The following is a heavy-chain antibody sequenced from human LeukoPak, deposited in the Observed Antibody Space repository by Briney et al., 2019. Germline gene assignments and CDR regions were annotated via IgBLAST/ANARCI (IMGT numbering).Heavy chain of an antibody. CDR2: INPNSGGT. V-gene: IGHV1-2*06. J-gene: IGHJ4*02. Sequence: ASVKVSCKASGYTFTGYYMHWLRQAPGQGLEWMGRINPNSGGTNYAQKFQGRVTMTRDTSISTAFMELSRLRSDDTAVYYCARTSPTVTTMEDWGQGTLVTVS. D-gene: IGHD4-17*01. CDR3: ARTSPTVTTMED. CDR1: GYTFTGYY.